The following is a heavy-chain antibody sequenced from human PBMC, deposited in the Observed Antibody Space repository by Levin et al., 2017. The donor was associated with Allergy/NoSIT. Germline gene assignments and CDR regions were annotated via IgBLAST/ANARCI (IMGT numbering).Heavy chain of an antibody. CDR3: ARDIGAVAYYYYGMDV. V-gene: IGHV3-33*01. CDR1: GFTFSSYG. Sequence: GGSLRLSCAASGFTFSSYGMHWVRQAPGKGLEWVAVIWYDGSNKYYADSVKGRFTISRDNSKNTLYLQMNSLRAEDTAVYYCARDIGAVAYYYYGMDVWGQGTTVTVSS. CDR2: IWYDGSNK. D-gene: IGHD6-19*01. J-gene: IGHJ6*02.